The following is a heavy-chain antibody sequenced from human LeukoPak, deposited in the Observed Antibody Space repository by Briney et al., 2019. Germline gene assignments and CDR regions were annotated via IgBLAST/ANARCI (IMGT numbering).Heavy chain of an antibody. D-gene: IGHD3-10*01. V-gene: IGHV4-34*01. CDR2: INHSGST. J-gene: IGHJ5*02. CDR1: GGSFSGYY. CDR3: ARAQPLPYYYGSGSYRSRFDP. Sequence: PSQTLSLTCAVYGGSFSGYYWSWIRQPPGKGLEWIGEINHSGSTNYNPSLMSRVTISVDTSKNQFSLKLSSVTAADTAVYYCARAQPLPYYYGSGSYRSRFDPWGQGTLVTVSS.